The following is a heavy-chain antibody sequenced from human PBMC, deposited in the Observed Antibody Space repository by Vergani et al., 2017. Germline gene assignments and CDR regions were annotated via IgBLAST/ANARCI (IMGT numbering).Heavy chain of an antibody. CDR3: ARARCIETCYMSNWLDS. CDR1: GFTFSDFW. CDR2: IKSDGSIT. D-gene: IGHD3-9*01. Sequence: EVLLVESGGGLVQPGESLRLSCTASGFTFSDFWMTWVRQVPGKGLLWVSRIKSDGSITAYADSVKGRFTISRDNAQNTLYLQMNSLRVEDTGVYYCARARCIETCYMSNWLDSWGQGTLVTVSS. J-gene: IGHJ5*01. V-gene: IGHV3-74*03.